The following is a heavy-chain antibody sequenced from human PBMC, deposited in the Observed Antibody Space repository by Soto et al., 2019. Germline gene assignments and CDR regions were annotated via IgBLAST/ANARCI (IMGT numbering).Heavy chain of an antibody. Sequence: SETLSLTCTVSGVSVNIDNYYWSWIRQPPGKGLEWIGHIYNTGSTTYNPSLKSRVTISLDTSRNHFSLSLNSVTAADTAVFYCAREYSSSPEAFDFWGRGTLVTVSS. D-gene: IGHD6-6*01. CDR2: IYNTGST. CDR1: GVSVNIDNYY. J-gene: IGHJ4*02. CDR3: AREYSSSPEAFDF. V-gene: IGHV4-61*03.